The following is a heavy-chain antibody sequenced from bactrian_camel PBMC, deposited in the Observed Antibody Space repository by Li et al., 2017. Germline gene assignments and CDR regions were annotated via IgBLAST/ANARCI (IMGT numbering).Heavy chain of an antibody. Sequence: QVQLVESGGGSVQAGGSLRLSCAASASTYISYCMGWFRQAPGKEREGVAAIDSDGSTSYADSVKGRFTISKDNAKNILYLQMNSLKPEDTATYYCAAKFAIARTCSMFSTTGGGIEFRYWGQGTQVTVS. CDR1: ASTYISYC. V-gene: IGHV3S26*01. CDR2: IDSDGST. D-gene: IGHD5*01. CDR3: AAKFAIARTCSMFSTTGGGIEFRY. J-gene: IGHJ6*01.